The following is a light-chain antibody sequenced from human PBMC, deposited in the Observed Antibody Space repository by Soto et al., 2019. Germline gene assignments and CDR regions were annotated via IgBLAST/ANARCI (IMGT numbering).Light chain of an antibody. CDR3: QQYTKWWT. J-gene: IGKJ1*01. Sequence: EIVMTQSPATLSVSPGEGVTLSCRASQGVGSNFAWYQQKPGQSPRLLIYGASTRATGVPARFSGSGSGTXXXXXXXXXXXXXFAVYYCQQYTKWWTFGQXTKVEIK. CDR1: QGVGSN. V-gene: IGKV3-15*01. CDR2: GAS.